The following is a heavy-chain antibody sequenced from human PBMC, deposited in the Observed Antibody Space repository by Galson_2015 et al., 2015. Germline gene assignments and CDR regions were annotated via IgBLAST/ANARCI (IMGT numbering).Heavy chain of an antibody. CDR2: ISSSSSTI. CDR1: GFTFSSYS. V-gene: IGHV3-48*02. J-gene: IGHJ4*02. D-gene: IGHD3-10*01. CDR3: ARDLGVRGVIITFYY. Sequence: SLRLSCAASGFTFSSYSMNWVRQAPGKGLEWVSYISSSSSTIYYADSVKGRFTISRDNAKNSLYLQMNSLRDEDTAVYYCARDLGVRGVIITFYYWGQGTLVTVSS.